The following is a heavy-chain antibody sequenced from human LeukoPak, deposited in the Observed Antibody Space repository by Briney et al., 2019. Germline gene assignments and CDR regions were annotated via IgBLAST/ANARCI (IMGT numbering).Heavy chain of an antibody. V-gene: IGHV3-48*01. CDR3: ARDGTYSGGWYDVNAFDI. J-gene: IGHJ3*02. CDR2: ISSSSSPM. CDR1: GFTFSSYS. D-gene: IGHD6-19*01. Sequence: PGGSLRLSCAASGFTFSSYSMNWVRQAPGKGLEWVSYISSSSSPMYYADSVKGRFTISRDNSKNTLYLQMNSLRAEDTAVYYCARDGTYSGGWYDVNAFDIWGQGTMVTVSS.